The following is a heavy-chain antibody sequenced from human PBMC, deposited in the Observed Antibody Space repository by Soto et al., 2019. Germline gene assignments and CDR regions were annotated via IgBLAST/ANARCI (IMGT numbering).Heavy chain of an antibody. V-gene: IGHV3-53*01. Sequence: PVGSLRLSCAASGFTVSSNYMSWVRQAPGKGLEWVSVIYSGGSTYYADSVKGRFTISRDNSKNTLYLQMNSLRAEDTAVYYCARDFTSGCTKGVCTKTGGMDAWGQGTAVTVTS. CDR1: GFTVSSNY. J-gene: IGHJ6*02. CDR2: IYSGGST. D-gene: IGHD2-8*01. CDR3: ARDFTSGCTKGVCTKTGGMDA.